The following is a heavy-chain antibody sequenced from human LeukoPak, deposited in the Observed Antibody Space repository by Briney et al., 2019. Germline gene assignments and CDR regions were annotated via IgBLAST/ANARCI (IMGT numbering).Heavy chain of an antibody. V-gene: IGHV3-7*01. Sequence: PGGSLRLSCAASGFTFSSYWMSWVRQAPGKGLEWVANIKQDGSEKYYVDSVKGRFTISRDNAKNSLYLQMNSLRAEDTAVYYCARGGYSTIAGVGYFDYWGQGTLVTVSS. CDR3: ARGGYSTIAGVGYFDY. CDR2: IKQDGSEK. D-gene: IGHD6-13*01. J-gene: IGHJ4*02. CDR1: GFTFSSYW.